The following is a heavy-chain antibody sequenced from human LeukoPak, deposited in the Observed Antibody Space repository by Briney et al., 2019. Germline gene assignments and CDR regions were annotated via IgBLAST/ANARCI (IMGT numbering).Heavy chain of an antibody. CDR3: ARRPPYGGNRLDY. CDR1: GGSFSGYS. J-gene: IGHJ4*02. D-gene: IGHD4-23*01. V-gene: IGHV4-34*01. Sequence: SETLSLTCAVYGGSFSGYSWSWIRQPPGKGLEWIGEINHSGSTNYNPSLKSRVTISVDTSKNQFSLELSSVTAADTATYYCARRPPYGGNRLDYWGQGTLVTVSS. CDR2: INHSGST.